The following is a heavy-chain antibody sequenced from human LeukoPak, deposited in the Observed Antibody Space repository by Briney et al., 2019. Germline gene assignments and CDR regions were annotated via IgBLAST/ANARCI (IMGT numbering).Heavy chain of an antibody. CDR2: ITAYNGNR. CDR1: GYTFTINH. CDR3: ARDNDKVVDH. Sequence: XASVKVSCKASGYTFTINHIHWVRQAPGQGLEWMGWITAYNGNRLYAQRFQGRITLTTDTSTSTSYMELRSLEYDDTAIYYCARDNDKVVDHWGQGTLVTVSS. D-gene: IGHD1-1*01. V-gene: IGHV1-18*04. J-gene: IGHJ4*01.